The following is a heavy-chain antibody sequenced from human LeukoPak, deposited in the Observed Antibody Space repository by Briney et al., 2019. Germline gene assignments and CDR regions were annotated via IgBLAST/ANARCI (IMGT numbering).Heavy chain of an antibody. CDR3: ARDRCSSTSCYYWYFDL. CDR2: SRNKANNYIT. CDR1: GFTFSDHY. J-gene: IGHJ2*01. D-gene: IGHD2-2*01. Sequence: GGSLRLSCAASGFTFSDHYMDWVRQSPEKGLEWVGRSRNKANNYITEYAASVKGRFTISRDDSKNSLYLQLNSLKTEDTAVYYCARDRCSSTSCYYWYFDLWGRGTLVTVSS. V-gene: IGHV3-72*01.